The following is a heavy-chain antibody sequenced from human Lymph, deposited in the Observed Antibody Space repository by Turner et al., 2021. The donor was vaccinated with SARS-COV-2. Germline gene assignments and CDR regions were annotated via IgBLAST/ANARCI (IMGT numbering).Heavy chain of an antibody. V-gene: IGHV3-48*03. CDR1: GLTSRVYE. CDR3: ARDQYYDSSGYYFFRASYIDV. J-gene: IGHJ2*01. CDR2: IRWSGCTI. D-gene: IGHD3-22*01. Sequence: VTLVLSGGVLVQSGGSLTISCAASGLTSRVYEMTWVRQGPGKGLEWVSHIRWSGCTINYADSVKSRFTISRDNTKNAMYMKMNSLRAEDTAVYYCARDQYYDSSGYYFFRASYIDVWGRGTLVTVSS.